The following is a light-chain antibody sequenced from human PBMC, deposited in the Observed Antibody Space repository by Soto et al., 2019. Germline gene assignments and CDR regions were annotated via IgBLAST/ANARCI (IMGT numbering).Light chain of an antibody. CDR1: HNVNTN. J-gene: IGKJ1*01. Sequence: EIVMTQSPAILSVSPGERATLSCRASHNVNTNLAWYQQKPGQAPSLLIYGASTRXPDSPXXLSGSGSGTEFTLTISRLQSDDFAVYYCQQYKSWWSFGQGTKVEI. CDR2: GAS. CDR3: QQYKSWWS. V-gene: IGKV3-15*01.